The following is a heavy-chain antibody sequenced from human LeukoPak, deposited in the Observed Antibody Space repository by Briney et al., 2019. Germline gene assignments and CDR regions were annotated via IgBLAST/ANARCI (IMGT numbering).Heavy chain of an antibody. CDR3: AREILSSGWSYYYYYGMDV. Sequence: SETLSLTCTVSGGSISSYYWSWIRQPAGKGLEWIGRIYTSGGTNYNPSLKSRVTMSVDTSKNQFSLKLSSVTAADTAVYYCAREILSSGWSYYYYYGMDVWGQGTTVTVSS. J-gene: IGHJ6*02. CDR2: IYTSGGT. D-gene: IGHD6-19*01. V-gene: IGHV4-4*07. CDR1: GGSISSYY.